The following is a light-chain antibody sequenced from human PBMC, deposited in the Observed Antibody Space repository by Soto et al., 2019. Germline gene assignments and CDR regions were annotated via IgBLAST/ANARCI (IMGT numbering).Light chain of an antibody. CDR1: QGISSY. Sequence: TLSLAALSVSQGERATLSCRASQGISSYLAWYQQKPGKAPKLLIYAASTLQSGVPSRFSGSGSGTEFTLTISSLQPENFATYFCQQLNSYHALAFGIWTKV. V-gene: IGKV1-9*01. CDR3: QQLNSYHALA. J-gene: IGKJ4*01. CDR2: AAS.